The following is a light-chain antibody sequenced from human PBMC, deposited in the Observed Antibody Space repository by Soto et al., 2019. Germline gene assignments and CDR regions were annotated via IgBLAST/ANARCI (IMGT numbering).Light chain of an antibody. CDR1: DSNIGSGFD. J-gene: IGLJ2*01. CDR3: AAWDDSLSGPDVV. CDR2: GND. Sequence: QAVVTQPPSVSGAPGQRVTISCTGRDSNIGSGFDVHWYQQFPGTAPKLLIYGNDNRPSGVPDRFSGSKSGTSASLAITGLQAEDEADYYCAAWDDSLSGPDVVFGGGTKLTVL. V-gene: IGLV1-40*01.